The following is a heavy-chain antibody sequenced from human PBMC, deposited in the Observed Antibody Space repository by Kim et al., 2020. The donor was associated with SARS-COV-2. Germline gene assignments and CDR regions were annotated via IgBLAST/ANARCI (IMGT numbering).Heavy chain of an antibody. Sequence: VKGRFTSARDNSKNTLYLQMNGLRAEDTAVYYCAKGPTYYYDSSGYVDYWGQGTLVTVSS. J-gene: IGHJ4*02. CDR3: AKGPTYYYDSSGYVDY. D-gene: IGHD3-22*01. V-gene: IGHV3-23*01.